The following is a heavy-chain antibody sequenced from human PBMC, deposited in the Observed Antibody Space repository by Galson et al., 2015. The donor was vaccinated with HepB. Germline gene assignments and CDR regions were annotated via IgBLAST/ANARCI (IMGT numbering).Heavy chain of an antibody. CDR1: GFNFRNFS. V-gene: IGHV3-30*04. J-gene: IGHJ4*02. D-gene: IGHD2-8*01. CDR2: ISHDGRKK. Sequence: SLRLSCADSGFNFRNFSMHWVRQAPGKGLEWLAIISHDGRKKYYADSLRGRFTISRDNSENTLSLQMRSLRPEDTAVYYCVRGTVLMVLFDAFDYWGQGTLVTVSS. CDR3: VRGTVLMVLFDAFDY.